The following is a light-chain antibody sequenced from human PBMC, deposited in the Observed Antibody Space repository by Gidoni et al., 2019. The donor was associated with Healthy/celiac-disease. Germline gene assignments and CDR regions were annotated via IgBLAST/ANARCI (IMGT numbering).Light chain of an antibody. J-gene: IGLJ2*01. CDR1: SSDVGGYNY. V-gene: IGLV2-14*04. CDR2: DVS. CDR3: SSYTSSSTLEV. Sequence: SGSPGQSITISCTGTSSDVGGYNYVSSYHKHPGKAPKLMIYDVSNRPAGVSNRFSGSTAGNTASLTISGLQAEDEADYYCSSYTSSSTLEVFGGGTKLTVL.